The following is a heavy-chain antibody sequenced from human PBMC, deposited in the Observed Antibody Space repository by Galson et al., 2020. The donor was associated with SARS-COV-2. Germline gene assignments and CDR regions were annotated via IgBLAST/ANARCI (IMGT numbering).Heavy chain of an antibody. CDR1: GFTVSSNY. J-gene: IGHJ5*02. D-gene: IGHD6-19*01. CDR3: GGIAVAS. Sequence: GGSLRLSCAASGFTVSSNYMSWVRQAPGKGLEWVSVISGSGSVIYYADSVKGRFTISRDNSKNTVSLQMNSLRAEDTAVYYCGGIAVASWGQGSLVTVSS. CDR2: ISGSGSVI. V-gene: IGHV3-53*01.